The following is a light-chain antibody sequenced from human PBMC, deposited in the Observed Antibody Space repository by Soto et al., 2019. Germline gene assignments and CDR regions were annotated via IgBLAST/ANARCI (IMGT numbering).Light chain of an antibody. V-gene: IGKV3-20*01. CDR2: GAS. Sequence: EIVLTQSPGTLSLSPVERSTLSFRASQSVSSSYLAWYQQKPGQAPRLLIYGASSRATGIPDRFSGSGSGTDFTLTISRLEPEDFAVYYCQQYGSSPRTFGQGTKVDIK. J-gene: IGKJ1*01. CDR1: QSVSSSY. CDR3: QQYGSSPRT.